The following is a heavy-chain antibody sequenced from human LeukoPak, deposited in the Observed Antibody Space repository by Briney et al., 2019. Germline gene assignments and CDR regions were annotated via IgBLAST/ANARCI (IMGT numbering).Heavy chain of an antibody. CDR1: GFTFSSYA. V-gene: IGHV3-23*01. Sequence: GGSLRLSCAASGFTFSSYAMSWVRQAPGKGLEWVSVISGSGGSTYYADSVKGRFTISRDNSKNTLYLQMNSLRAEDTAVYYCAKEQYSSGWTIASGDFDYWGQGTLVTVSS. CDR2: ISGSGGST. J-gene: IGHJ4*02. CDR3: AKEQYSSGWTIASGDFDY. D-gene: IGHD6-19*01.